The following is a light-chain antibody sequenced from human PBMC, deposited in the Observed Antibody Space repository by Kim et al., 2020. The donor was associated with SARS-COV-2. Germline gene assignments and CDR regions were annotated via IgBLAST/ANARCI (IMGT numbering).Light chain of an antibody. Sequence: QSIPSSCTGTSSDIGGYTYVSWYQQHPGKAPKLMIYDVSTRPSGVSNRFSGSKSGNTASLAISGLQAEDEADYYCSSYTSSNTVIFGGGTKLTVL. CDR3: SSYTSSNTVI. CDR1: SSDIGGYTY. J-gene: IGLJ2*01. V-gene: IGLV2-14*03. CDR2: DVS.